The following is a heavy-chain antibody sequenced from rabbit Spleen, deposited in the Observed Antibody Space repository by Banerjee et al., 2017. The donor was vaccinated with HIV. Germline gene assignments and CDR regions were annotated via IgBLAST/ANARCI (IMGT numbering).Heavy chain of an antibody. Sequence: QEQLVESGGGLVQPEGSLTLTCTASGFSFSSNYYMCWVRQAPGKGLEWIACIYTGSSGRTYYASWAKGRFTISKTSSTTVTLQMTSLTAADTATYFCARNFDSWGPGTLVTVS. D-gene: IGHD2-1*01. CDR3: ARNFDS. J-gene: IGHJ6*01. V-gene: IGHV1S45*01. CDR2: IYTGSSGRT. CDR1: GFSFSSNYY.